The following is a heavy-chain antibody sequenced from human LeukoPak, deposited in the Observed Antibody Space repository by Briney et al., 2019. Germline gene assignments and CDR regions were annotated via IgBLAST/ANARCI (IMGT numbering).Heavy chain of an antibody. D-gene: IGHD6-13*01. V-gene: IGHV4-59*12. CDR1: GGSISSYY. CDR2: IYYSGST. J-gene: IGHJ6*03. CDR3: ASLAAGKGYYYYYMDV. Sequence: PSETLSLTCTVSGGSISSYYWSWIRQPPGKGLEWIGYIYYSGSTYYNPSLKSRVTISVDTSKNQFSLKLSSVTAADTAVYYCASLAAGKGYYYYYMDVWGKGTTVTVSS.